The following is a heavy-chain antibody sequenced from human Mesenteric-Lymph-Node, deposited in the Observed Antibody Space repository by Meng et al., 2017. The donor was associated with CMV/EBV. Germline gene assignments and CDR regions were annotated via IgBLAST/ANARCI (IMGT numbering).Heavy chain of an antibody. Sequence: LSLTCAVYGGSFSGYYWSWVRQAPGKGLEWVSAISGSGGSTYYADSVKGRFTISRDNSKNTLYLQMNSLRAEDTAVYYCARAGSGSHHAIDYWGQGTLVTVSS. CDR1: GGSFSGYY. D-gene: IGHD1-26*01. V-gene: IGHV3-23*01. J-gene: IGHJ4*02. CDR2: ISGSGGST. CDR3: ARAGSGSHHAIDY.